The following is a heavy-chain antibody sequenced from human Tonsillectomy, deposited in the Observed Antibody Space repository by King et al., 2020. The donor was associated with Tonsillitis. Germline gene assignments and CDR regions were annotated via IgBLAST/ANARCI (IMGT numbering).Heavy chain of an antibody. D-gene: IGHD6-13*01. CDR2: IRSKANSYAT. CDR3: TRSIAAAGHYYYYGMDV. V-gene: IGHV3-73*02. J-gene: IGHJ6*02. CDR1: GFTFSGSA. Sequence: VQLVESGGGLVQPGGSLKLSSVASGFTFSGSAMHWVRQASGKGLEWVGRIRSKANSYATTYAASVKGRFTISRDDSKNTTYLQMNSLKTEDTAVYYCTRSIAAAGHYYYYGMDVWGQGTTVTVSS.